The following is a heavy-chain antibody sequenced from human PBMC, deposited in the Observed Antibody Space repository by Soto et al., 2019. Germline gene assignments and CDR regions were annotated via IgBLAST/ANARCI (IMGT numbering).Heavy chain of an antibody. CDR3: AIDRLDFWSGSLGY. CDR2: IIPIFGTA. D-gene: IGHD3-3*01. Sequence: PVKVSCKDSRGTLCSFAIRWGPQAPGQGLEWMGGIIPIFGTANYAQKFQGRVTISADESTSTAYMELSSLRSEDTAVYYCAIDRLDFWSGSLGYWAQGTLVTVSS. J-gene: IGHJ4*02. V-gene: IGHV1-69*13. CDR1: RGTLCSFA.